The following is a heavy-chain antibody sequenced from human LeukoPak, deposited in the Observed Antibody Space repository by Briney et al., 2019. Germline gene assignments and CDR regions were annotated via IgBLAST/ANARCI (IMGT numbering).Heavy chain of an antibody. J-gene: IGHJ4*02. CDR2: INPNSGGT. V-gene: IGHV1-2*06. CDR1: GYTFTGYY. Sequence: ASVKVSCKASGYTFTGYYMHWVRQAPGQGPEWMGRINPNSGGTNYAQKFQGRVTMTRDTSISTAYMELSRLRSDDTAVYYCARDSSYGDYLYDYWGQGTLVTVSS. CDR3: ARDSSYGDYLYDY. D-gene: IGHD4-17*01.